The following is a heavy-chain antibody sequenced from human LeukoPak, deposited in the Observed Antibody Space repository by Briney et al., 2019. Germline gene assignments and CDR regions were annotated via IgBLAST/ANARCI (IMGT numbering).Heavy chain of an antibody. CDR3: ARVVGDYRYSSGWFDY. Sequence: ASVKVSCKASGYTFTSYGISWVRQAPGQGLEWMGWISAYNGNTNYAQKLQGRVTMTTDTSTSTAYMELRSLRSDDTAVYYCARVVGDYRYSSGWFDYWGQGTLVTVSS. J-gene: IGHJ4*02. CDR2: ISAYNGNT. D-gene: IGHD6-19*01. V-gene: IGHV1-18*01. CDR1: GYTFTSYG.